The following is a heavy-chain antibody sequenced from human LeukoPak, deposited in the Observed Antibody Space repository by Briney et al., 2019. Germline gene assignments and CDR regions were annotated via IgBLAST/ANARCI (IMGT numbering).Heavy chain of an antibody. D-gene: IGHD2-15*01. J-gene: IGHJ4*02. Sequence: SETLSLTCTVSGGSISSYYWSWIRQPPGKGLEWIGYIYYSGSTNYNPSLKSRVTISVDTSKNQFSLKLSSVTAADTAVYYCARDGGYLGYCSGGSCQDYWGQGTLVTVSS. CDR2: IYYSGST. CDR3: ARDGGYLGYCSGGSCQDY. V-gene: IGHV4-59*01. CDR1: GGSISSYY.